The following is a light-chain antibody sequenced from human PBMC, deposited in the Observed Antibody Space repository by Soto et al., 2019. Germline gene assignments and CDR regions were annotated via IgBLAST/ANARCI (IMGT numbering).Light chain of an antibody. V-gene: IGLV2-14*01. CDR2: DVT. CDR3: GSITRSSTSV. Sequence: QSALTQPASVSGSPGQSITISCSGTSSDVGGYKYVSWYQQHPGKAPKLIIYDVTKRPSGVSNRFSGSKSGNTASLTISGIQAEDEGDYYCGSITRSSTSVFGTGTKLTVL. J-gene: IGLJ1*01. CDR1: SSDVGGYKY.